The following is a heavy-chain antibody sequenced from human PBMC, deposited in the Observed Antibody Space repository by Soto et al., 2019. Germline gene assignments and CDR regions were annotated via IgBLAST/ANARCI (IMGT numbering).Heavy chain of an antibody. CDR1: GFIFSSYA. V-gene: IGHV3-23*01. J-gene: IGHJ4*02. Sequence: EGQLLQSGGGLVQPGGSLRLSCKGSGFIFSSYAMGWVRQAPGKGLEWISGLNGGGSNTLYADSVQGRFTISRDNSKNTLYLQMNSLRAEDTAVYYCAKDKDGVITRSHFDYWGQGNLVTVSS. CDR3: AKDKDGVITRSHFDY. D-gene: IGHD3-22*01. CDR2: LNGGGSNT.